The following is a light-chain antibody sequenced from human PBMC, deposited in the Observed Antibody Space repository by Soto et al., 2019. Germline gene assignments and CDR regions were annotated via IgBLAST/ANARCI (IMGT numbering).Light chain of an antibody. Sequence: DVQMTQSPSTLSASVGDTVTITCRASQSISTSLAWYQQKPGKAPTLPISGASTLEEGVPSRFRGSGSGTEFTLTITSLQTDDFATYYCQQSFSSPWTFGQGTKV. CDR3: QQSFSSPWT. CDR1: QSISTS. J-gene: IGKJ1*01. V-gene: IGKV1-5*01. CDR2: GAS.